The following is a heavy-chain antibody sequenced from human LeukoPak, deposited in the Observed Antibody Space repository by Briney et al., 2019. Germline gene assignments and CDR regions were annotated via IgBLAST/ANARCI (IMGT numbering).Heavy chain of an antibody. CDR2: ISAYNGNT. Sequence: ASVKVSCKASGYTFTSYGISWVRQAPGQGLEWMGWISAYNGNTNYAQKLQGRVTMTTDTSTSTAYMELRSLRSDDTAVHYCARAGIQLWLYNWFDPWGQGTLVTVSS. CDR3: ARAGIQLWLYNWFDP. CDR1: GYTFTSYG. V-gene: IGHV1-18*04. J-gene: IGHJ5*02. D-gene: IGHD5-18*01.